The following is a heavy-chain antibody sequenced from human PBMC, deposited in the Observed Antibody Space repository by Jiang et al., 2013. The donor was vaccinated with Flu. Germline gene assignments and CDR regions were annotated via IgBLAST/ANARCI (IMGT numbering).Heavy chain of an antibody. CDR2: LLYGST. V-gene: IGHV4-39*07. CDR3: ARAQKYSGFELPYFDY. Sequence: KPSETLSLTCTVSGGSVTSDTYYWVWIRQPPGKGAGVDWEYLLYGSTYYNPSLKSRVTMSVDTSKHQFSLRLTSVTAADTALYFCARAQKYSGFELPYFDYWGQGTLVTVSS. CDR1: GGSVTSDTYY. D-gene: IGHD5-12*01. J-gene: IGHJ4*02.